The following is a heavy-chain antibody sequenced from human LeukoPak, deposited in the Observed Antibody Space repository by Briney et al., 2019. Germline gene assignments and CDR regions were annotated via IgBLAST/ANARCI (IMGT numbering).Heavy chain of an antibody. D-gene: IGHD3-3*01. CDR2: INPSGGST. J-gene: IGHJ4*02. CDR3: ARGNNVLRFLEWLPHFDY. CDR1: GYTFTSYY. V-gene: IGHV1-46*01. Sequence: ASVKVSCKASGYTFTSYYMHWVRQAPGQGLEWMGIINPSGGSTSYAQKFQGRVTTTRDMSTSTVYMELSSLRSEDTAVYYCARGNNVLRFLEWLPHFDYWGQGTLVTVSS.